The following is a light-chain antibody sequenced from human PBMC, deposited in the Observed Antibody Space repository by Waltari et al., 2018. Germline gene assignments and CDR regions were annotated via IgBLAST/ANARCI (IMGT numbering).Light chain of an antibody. CDR3: QQYYDVPYT. CDR1: QSVLYNSNTKNY. CDR2: WAS. J-gene: IGKJ2*01. V-gene: IGKV4-1*01. Sequence: DIVMTQSPDSLAVSLGERATVNCKSSQSVLYNSNTKNYLAWYQQRPGQPPRLLIYWASIRQSGIPDRFRGSGSATEFTLTITSLQAEDVAVYYCQQYYDVPYTFGQGTKVEI.